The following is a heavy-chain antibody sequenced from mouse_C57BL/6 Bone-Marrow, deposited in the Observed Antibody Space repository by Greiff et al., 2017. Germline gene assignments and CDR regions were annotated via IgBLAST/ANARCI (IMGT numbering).Heavy chain of an antibody. CDR2: INPNNGGT. CDR1: GYTFTDYN. V-gene: IGHV1-18*01. Sequence: VQLKQSGPELVKPGASVKIPCKASGYTFTDYNMDWVKQSHGKSLEWIGDINPNNGGTIYNQKFKGKATLTVDKSSSTAYMELRSLTSEDTAVYYCARLLRAWFAYWGQGTLVTVSA. J-gene: IGHJ3*01. CDR3: ARLLRAWFAY.